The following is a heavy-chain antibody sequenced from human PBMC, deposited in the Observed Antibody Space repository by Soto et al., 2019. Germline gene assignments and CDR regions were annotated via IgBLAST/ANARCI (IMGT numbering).Heavy chain of an antibody. CDR2: INHSGST. V-gene: IGHV4-34*01. CDR1: GGSFSGYY. D-gene: IGHD2-15*01. CDR3: ARVVDCSGGSCYPDTPFDY. Sequence: SETLSLTCAVYGGSFSGYYWSWIRQPPGKGLEWIGEINHSGSTNYNPSLKSRVTISVDTSKNQFSLKLSSVTAADTAVYYCARVVDCSGGSCYPDTPFDYWGQGTLVTISS. J-gene: IGHJ4*02.